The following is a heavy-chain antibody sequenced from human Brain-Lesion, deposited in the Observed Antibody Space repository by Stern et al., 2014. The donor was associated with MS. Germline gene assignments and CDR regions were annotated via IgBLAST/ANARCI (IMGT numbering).Heavy chain of an antibody. V-gene: IGHV1-45*02. Sequence: QLVESRAEVKKTGSSVKVSCQASGNTFTNRYLHWVRQAPGQALEWMGWITPFTGNTNYAQNFQDRVTITMDRSMSTAYMDLSSLRSDDTAIYFCAEGGSYGFVYWGQGTLVTVSS. CDR1: GNTFTNRY. CDR3: AEGGSYGFVY. J-gene: IGHJ4*02. CDR2: ITPFTGNT. D-gene: IGHD4-17*01.